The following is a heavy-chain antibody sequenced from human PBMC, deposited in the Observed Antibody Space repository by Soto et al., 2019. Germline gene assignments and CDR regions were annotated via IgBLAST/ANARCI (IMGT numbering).Heavy chain of an antibody. CDR3: ARVRSTVTSEYMDV. D-gene: IGHD4-17*01. Sequence: QVQLVQSGAEEKKPGASVKVSCKASGYTFTSYVISWVRQAPGQGLECMGWISAYNGNTNYAQKLQGRGTMTTDTSTSTAYMELRSLRSDDTAVYYCARVRSTVTSEYMDVWGKGSTVTVSS. V-gene: IGHV1-18*01. J-gene: IGHJ6*03. CDR1: GYTFTSYV. CDR2: ISAYNGNT.